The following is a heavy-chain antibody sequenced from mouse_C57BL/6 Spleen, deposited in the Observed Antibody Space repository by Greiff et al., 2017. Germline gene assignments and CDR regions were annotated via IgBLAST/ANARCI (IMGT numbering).Heavy chain of an antibody. CDR3: ARDDGYYFAY. CDR1: GYTFTSYW. J-gene: IGHJ3*01. D-gene: IGHD2-3*01. CDR2: IYPNSGGT. V-gene: IGHV1-72*01. Sequence: QVQLQQPGAELVKPGASVKLSCKASGYTFTSYWMHWVKQRPGRGLEWIGRIYPNSGGTKYNEKFKSKATLTVDKPSSTAYMQLSSLTSEVSAVYYCARDDGYYFAYWGQGTLVTVSA.